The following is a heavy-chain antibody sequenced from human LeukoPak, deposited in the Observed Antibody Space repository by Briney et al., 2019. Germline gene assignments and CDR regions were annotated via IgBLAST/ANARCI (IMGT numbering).Heavy chain of an antibody. CDR3: TTDAVEELVPVDY. D-gene: IGHD6-6*01. CDR2: IKSKSDGGTT. V-gene: IGHV3-15*01. J-gene: IGHJ4*02. CDR1: AFTFSNAW. Sequence: PGGSLRLSCAASAFTFSNAWMSWVRQAPGKGLEWVGRIKSKSDGGTTDYAAPVKGRFTISRDDSKNTLYLQMNSLKTEDTAVYYCTTDAVEELVPVDYWGQGTLVTVSS.